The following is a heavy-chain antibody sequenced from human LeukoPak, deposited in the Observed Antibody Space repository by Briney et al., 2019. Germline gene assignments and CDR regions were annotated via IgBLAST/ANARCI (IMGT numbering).Heavy chain of an antibody. J-gene: IGHJ3*02. V-gene: IGHV3-21*01. CDR2: ITSNSSDI. D-gene: IGHD1-1*01. CDR3: AREELERRGGDCFDI. CDR1: GFTFSSST. Sequence: PGGSLRLSCLASGFTFSSSTMHWVRQAPGKGLECVSSITSNSSDIYYADSARGRFTISRDNARNSLYLQMNSLSAEGSAVYYCAREELERRGGDCFDIWGQGTMVTVSS.